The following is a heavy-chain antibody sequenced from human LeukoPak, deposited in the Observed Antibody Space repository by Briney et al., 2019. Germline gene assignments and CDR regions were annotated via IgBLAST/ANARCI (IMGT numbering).Heavy chain of an antibody. CDR3: ARGIYYGSVDF. Sequence: SETLSLTCSVSGGSISTSNYYWGRIRQPPGKGLEWIGYVYYSGATSYNPSLKSRVTISVDISKSQFSLKLKSVTAADTAVYYCARGIYYGSVDFWGQGTLVTVAS. V-gene: IGHV4-39*07. CDR1: GGSISTSNYY. J-gene: IGHJ4*02. CDR2: VYYSGAT. D-gene: IGHD3-10*01.